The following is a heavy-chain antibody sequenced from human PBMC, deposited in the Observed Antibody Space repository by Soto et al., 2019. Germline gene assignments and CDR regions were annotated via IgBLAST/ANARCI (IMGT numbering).Heavy chain of an antibody. J-gene: IGHJ2*01. CDR1: GGTFSSYS. CDR3: ARGNHRWLQLWYFDL. D-gene: IGHD5-12*01. Sequence: QVQLVQSGAEVKKPGSSVTVSCKASGGTFSSYSISWVRQAPGQGLEWMGGIIPIFGTANYAQKFKGRVTITADYYTSTAYMEMSSLRTEDTAVYYCARGNHRWLQLWYFDLWGRGTQVTVSS. V-gene: IGHV1-69*12. CDR2: IIPIFGTA.